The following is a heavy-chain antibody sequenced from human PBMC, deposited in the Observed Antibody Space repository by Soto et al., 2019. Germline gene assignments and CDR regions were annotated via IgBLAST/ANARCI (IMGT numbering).Heavy chain of an antibody. CDR1: GGSISDGAYF. V-gene: IGHV4-31*03. Sequence: KSSETLSLTCTVSGGSISDGAYFWTWIRQHAGGGLEWIGYIYKSGSSYSNPSLKSRVSMSVATTKNQFSLTLSSVTAADTAVYYCARGHVHSYGREYFDYWGQGTLVTVSS. CDR3: ARGHVHSYGREYFDY. J-gene: IGHJ4*02. D-gene: IGHD5-18*01. CDR2: IYKSGSS.